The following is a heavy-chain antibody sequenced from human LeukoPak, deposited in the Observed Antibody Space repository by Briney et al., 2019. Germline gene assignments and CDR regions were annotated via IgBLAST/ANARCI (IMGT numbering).Heavy chain of an antibody. CDR3: TTRRQDGC. CDR2: IKSKIDGGTI. D-gene: IGHD6-25*01. Sequence: GGSLRLSCAASGFSFRNYAMSWVRQAPGKGLEWVGRIKSKIDGGTIDYGAPVKGRFTISRDDSRNTLYLQMNSLKTEDTAVYYCTTRRQDGCWGQGTLVTVS. V-gene: IGHV3-15*01. CDR1: GFSFRNYA. J-gene: IGHJ4*02.